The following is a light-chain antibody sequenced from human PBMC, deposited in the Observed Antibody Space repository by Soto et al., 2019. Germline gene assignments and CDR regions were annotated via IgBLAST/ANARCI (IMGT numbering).Light chain of an antibody. CDR1: SSDIGLYNY. Sequence: QSALAQPASVSGSPGQSITISCTGTSSDIGLYNYVSWYQQHPGKAPKLIIYVVSSRPSGISNRFSASKSGNTASLTISGLQAEDEADYYCASSARGSTPLVFGGGTKLTVL. CDR2: VVS. V-gene: IGLV2-14*01. CDR3: ASSARGSTPLV. J-gene: IGLJ2*01.